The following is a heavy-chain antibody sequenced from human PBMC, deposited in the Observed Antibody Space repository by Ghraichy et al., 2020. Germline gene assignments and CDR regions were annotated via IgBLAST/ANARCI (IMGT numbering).Heavy chain of an antibody. CDR1: GGSISSYY. Sequence: SETLSLTCTVSGGSISSYYWSWIRQPPGKGLEWIGYIYYSGSTNYNPSLKSRVTISVDTSKNQFSLKLSSVTAADTAVYYCARHGIGEDYFDYWGQGTLVTVSS. J-gene: IGHJ4*02. CDR3: ARHGIGEDYFDY. V-gene: IGHV4-59*08. CDR2: IYYSGST. D-gene: IGHD3-10*01.